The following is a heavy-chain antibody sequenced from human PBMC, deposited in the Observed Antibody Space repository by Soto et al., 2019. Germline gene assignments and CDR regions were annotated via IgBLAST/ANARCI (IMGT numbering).Heavy chain of an antibody. D-gene: IGHD4-17*01. Sequence: QLQLQESGSGLVKPSQTLSLTCAVSGGSISSGGYSWSWIRQPPGKGLEWIGYIYDSGFTYYNPYLNSRVTISVDRSKNQFSLKLSSVTAADTAVYYCARAHYGDFGYGMDVWGQGTTVTVSS. CDR1: GGSISSGGYS. V-gene: IGHV4-30-2*01. CDR2: IYDSGFT. J-gene: IGHJ6*02. CDR3: ARAHYGDFGYGMDV.